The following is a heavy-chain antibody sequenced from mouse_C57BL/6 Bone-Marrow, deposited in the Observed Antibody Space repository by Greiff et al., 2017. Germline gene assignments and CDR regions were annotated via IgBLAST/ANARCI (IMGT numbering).Heavy chain of an antibody. D-gene: IGHD2-5*01. CDR2: IGPEGGDT. CDR1: GFNIKDYY. V-gene: IGHV14-1*01. Sequence: EVQLQQSGAELVRPGASVKLSCTASGFNIKDYYMHWVQQRPEQGLEWIGRIGPEGGDTEYAPKFQGKATMTADTSSNTAYLQLSSLTSEDTAVYYCTTRGYYSNLHYYVDYWGQGTTLTVSS. CDR3: TTRGYYSNLHYYVDY. J-gene: IGHJ2*01.